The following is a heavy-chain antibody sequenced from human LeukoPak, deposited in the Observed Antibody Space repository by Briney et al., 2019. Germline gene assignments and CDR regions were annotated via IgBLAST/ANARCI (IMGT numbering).Heavy chain of an antibody. CDR3: AKDAGYIVVVPADYYYGMDV. Sequence: GGSLRLSCAASGFTFSSYAMSWVRQAPGKGLGWVSAISGSGGSTYYADSVKGRFTISRDNSKNTLYLQMNSLRAEDTAVYYCAKDAGYIVVVPADYYYGMDVWGQGPRSPSP. J-gene: IGHJ6*02. D-gene: IGHD2-2*01. CDR1: GFTFSSYA. V-gene: IGHV3-23*01. CDR2: ISGSGGST.